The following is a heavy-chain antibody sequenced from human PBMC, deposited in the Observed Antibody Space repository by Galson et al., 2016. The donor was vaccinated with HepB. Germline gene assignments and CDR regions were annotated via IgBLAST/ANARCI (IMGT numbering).Heavy chain of an antibody. J-gene: IGHJ4*02. CDR2: ISGSGSDT. CDR3: AKLMGDWGDRSTGFVDY. D-gene: IGHD2-21*01. CDR1: GFTFTNYI. Sequence: SLRLSCAASGFTFTNYIMSWVRQAPGKGLEWVSAISGSGSDTYYLDFAKGRFTISKDNSKNTVYLQMNNLRAEDTAIYYCAKLMGDWGDRSTGFVDYWGQGTLVTASS. V-gene: IGHV3-23*01.